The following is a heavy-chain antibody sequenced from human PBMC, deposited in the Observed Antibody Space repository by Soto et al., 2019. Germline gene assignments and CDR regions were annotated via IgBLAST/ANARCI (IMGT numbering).Heavy chain of an antibody. CDR1: GGSFSGYY. V-gene: IGHV4-34*01. CDR3: ARYYYDSSGYSPRAFDY. CDR2: INHSGST. Sequence: NPSETLSLTCAVYGGSFSGYYWSWIRQPPGKGLEWIGEINHSGSTNYNPSLKSRVTISVDTSKNQFSLKLSSVTAADTAVYYCARYYYDSSGYSPRAFDYWAQRTLVPVSS. J-gene: IGHJ4*02. D-gene: IGHD3-22*01.